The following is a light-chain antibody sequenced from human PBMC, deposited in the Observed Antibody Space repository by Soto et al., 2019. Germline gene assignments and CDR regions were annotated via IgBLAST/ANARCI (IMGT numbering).Light chain of an antibody. CDR3: SSYTSSSSVV. Sequence: QSALTQPASVSGSPGQSITISCTGTSSDVGGYNYVSWYQQHPGKAPKLMIYDVNNRPSGVSNRFSVSKSGNTASLTISGLQAEDDADYYCSSYTSSSSVVFGGGTKVTVL. CDR1: SSDVGGYNY. V-gene: IGLV2-14*01. J-gene: IGLJ2*01. CDR2: DVN.